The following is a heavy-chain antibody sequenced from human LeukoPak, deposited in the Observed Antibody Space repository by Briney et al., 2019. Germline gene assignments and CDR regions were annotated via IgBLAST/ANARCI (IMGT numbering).Heavy chain of an antibody. Sequence: ASVKVSCKASGYTFTGYYMHWVRQAPGQGLEWMGWINPNSGGTNYAQKFQGRVTMTRDTSISTAYMELSRLRSDDTAVYYCAREADSSGYDGVDYWGQGTLVTVSS. CDR1: GYTFTGYY. J-gene: IGHJ4*02. D-gene: IGHD3-22*01. CDR3: AREADSSGYDGVDY. CDR2: INPNSGGT. V-gene: IGHV1-2*02.